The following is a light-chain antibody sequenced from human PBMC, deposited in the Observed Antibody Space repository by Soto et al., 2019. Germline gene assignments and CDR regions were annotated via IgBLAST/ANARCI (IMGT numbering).Light chain of an antibody. CDR2: GAS. Sequence: EIVLTQSPATLSLSPGERATLSCRASQSVSRHLAWYQQKPGQAPRLLIYGASSRATGIPDRFSGSGSGTDFTLTISRLEPEDFAVYYCQQYGRSRLTFGGGTKV. CDR1: QSVSRH. CDR3: QQYGRSRLT. J-gene: IGKJ4*01. V-gene: IGKV3-20*01.